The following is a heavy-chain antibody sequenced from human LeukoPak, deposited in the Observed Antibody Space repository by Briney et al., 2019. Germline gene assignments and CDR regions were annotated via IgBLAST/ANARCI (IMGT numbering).Heavy chain of an antibody. CDR2: ISAYNGNT. V-gene: IGHV1-18*01. Sequence: RASVKVSCKASGYTFTSYGISWVRRAPGQGLEWMGWISAYNGNTNYAQKLQGRVTMTTDTSTSAAYMELRSLRSDDTAVYYCASRLRGYSAGYGMDVWGQGTTVTVS. CDR3: ASRLRGYSAGYGMDV. D-gene: IGHD5-12*01. J-gene: IGHJ6*02. CDR1: GYTFTSYG.